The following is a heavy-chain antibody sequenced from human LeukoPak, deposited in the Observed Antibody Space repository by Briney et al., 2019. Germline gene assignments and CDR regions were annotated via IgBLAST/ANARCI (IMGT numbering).Heavy chain of an antibody. Sequence: GGSLRLSCAASGFTFRNYAMTWVRQAPGKGLEWVSRTSGSGDIRLYADSVKGRFTISRTNSENRLYLQMNSLRADDTGVYYCASYRSGGGGYYSGLEHWGQGTQVTVSS. CDR3: ASYRSGGGGYYSGLEH. D-gene: IGHD2-15*01. J-gene: IGHJ1*01. CDR1: GFTFRNYA. CDR2: TSGSGDIR. V-gene: IGHV3-23*01.